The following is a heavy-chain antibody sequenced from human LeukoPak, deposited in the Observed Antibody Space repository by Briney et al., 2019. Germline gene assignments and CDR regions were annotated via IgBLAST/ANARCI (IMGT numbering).Heavy chain of an antibody. V-gene: IGHV4-4*07. J-gene: IGHJ4*02. D-gene: IGHD3-10*01. CDR3: ARDGNYGSGSYIDY. CDR1: GGSISSYY. CDR2: IYTSGST. Sequence: SETLSLTCTVSGGSISSYYWSWIRQPAGKGLEWIGRIYTSGSTNYNPSLKSRVTMSVDTSKNQFSLKLSSVTAADTAVYYCARDGNYGSGSYIDYWGQGTLVTVSS.